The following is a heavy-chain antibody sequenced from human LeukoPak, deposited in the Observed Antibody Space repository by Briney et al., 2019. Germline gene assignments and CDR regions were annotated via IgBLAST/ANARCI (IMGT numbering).Heavy chain of an antibody. V-gene: IGHV3-7*01. D-gene: IGHD3-10*01. CDR1: GFTFSSYW. Sequence: GGSLRLSCAASGFTFSSYWMSWVRQAPGKGLEWVANIKQDGSEKYYVDSVKGRFTISRDNAKNSLYLQMNSLRAEDTAVYYCARARAMVRGVIDYFDYWGQGTLVTVSS. CDR2: IKQDGSEK. CDR3: ARARAMVRGVIDYFDY. J-gene: IGHJ4*02.